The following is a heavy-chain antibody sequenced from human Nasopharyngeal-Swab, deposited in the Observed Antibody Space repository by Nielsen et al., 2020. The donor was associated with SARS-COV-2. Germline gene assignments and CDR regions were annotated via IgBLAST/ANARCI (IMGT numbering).Heavy chain of an antibody. V-gene: IGHV3-23*01. J-gene: IGHJ5*02. CDR3: AKHGLLWFGELSRWFDP. Sequence: GESLKISCAASGFTFSSYAMSWVRQAPGKGLEWVSIISGSGDTTYYADSVKDRFTISRDNSKNTLYLQMNSLRAEDTAVYYCAKHGLLWFGELSRWFDPWGQGTLVTVSS. CDR2: ISGSGDTT. D-gene: IGHD3-10*01. CDR1: GFTFSSYA.